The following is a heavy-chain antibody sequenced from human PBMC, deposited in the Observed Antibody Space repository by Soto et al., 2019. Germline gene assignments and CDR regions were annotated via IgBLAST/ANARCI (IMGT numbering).Heavy chain of an antibody. CDR1: GHIFKSYW. V-gene: IGHV5-51*01. CDR2: IFAGDSDP. D-gene: IGHD3-10*01. Sequence: GESLKISCQGSGHIFKSYWIAWVRQMPGKGLEWMGVIFAGDSDPKYSPSFQGQVTISADKSISTAYLQWSSLKASDTAMYYCARLGRPYYGSGSYYQNWFDSWGQGTLVTVSS. J-gene: IGHJ5*01. CDR3: ARLGRPYYGSGSYYQNWFDS.